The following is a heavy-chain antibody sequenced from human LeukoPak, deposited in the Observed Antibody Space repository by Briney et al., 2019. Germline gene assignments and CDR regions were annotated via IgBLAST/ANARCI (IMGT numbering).Heavy chain of an antibody. J-gene: IGHJ5*02. Sequence: GGSLRLSCVASGFSFTNYDIHWVRQAPGRGLEWVAVTSLDGSNKLYTDTVRGRFIISRDNSKNTVYLQMDSLRAEDTAVYYCARDRNWFDPWGQGTLVTVSS. CDR1: GFSFTNYD. CDR2: TSLDGSNK. V-gene: IGHV3-30-3*01. CDR3: ARDRNWFDP.